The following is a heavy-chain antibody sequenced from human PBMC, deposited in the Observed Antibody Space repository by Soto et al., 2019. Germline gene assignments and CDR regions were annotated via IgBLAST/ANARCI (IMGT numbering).Heavy chain of an antibody. V-gene: IGHV1-46*03. CDR3: VRDNSGFDY. Sequence: ASVKVSCKTSGYTFANNYMHWVRQAPGQGLEWMGMIYPNGGTTDYAQKFQGRVTMTSDTSTTTVYMELSSLTADDRAVYYCVRDNSGFDYWGQGTVVTVSS. D-gene: IGHD6-13*01. CDR1: GYTFANNY. J-gene: IGHJ4*02. CDR2: IYPNGGTT.